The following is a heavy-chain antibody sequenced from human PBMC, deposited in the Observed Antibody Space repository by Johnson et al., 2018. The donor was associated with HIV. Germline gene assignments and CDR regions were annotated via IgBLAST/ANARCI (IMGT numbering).Heavy chain of an antibody. CDR2: IYSKTDGGST. CDR1: GFTFINAW. J-gene: IGHJ3*02. V-gene: IGHV3-15*01. D-gene: IGHD2-2*01. CDR3: ARGLQSMTVVVTRGAFDI. Sequence: VQLVESGGNLVKPGGSLRLSCAASGFTFINAWMSWVRQAPGKGLEWVGRIYSKTDGGSTSYEDSVKGRFTISRDTSKNTLYLQMTSLRVEDTTVYYCARGLQSMTVVVTRGAFDIWGQGTMVTVSS.